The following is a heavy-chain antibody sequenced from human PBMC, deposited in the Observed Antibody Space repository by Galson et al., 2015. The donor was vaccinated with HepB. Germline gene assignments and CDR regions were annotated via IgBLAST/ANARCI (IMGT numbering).Heavy chain of an antibody. CDR3: VRVFSGSLGALDY. J-gene: IGHJ4*02. Sequence: SPRLSCAASGFTFSDHYMDWVRQTPGKGLEWVGRLRRETNSYTTEYATSVQGRFTIPRDDSKNSLHLQMNSLKTEDTAVYYCVRVFSGSLGALDYWGQGTLVTVSA. D-gene: IGHD3-10*01. CDR1: GFTFSDHY. CDR2: LRRETNSYTT. V-gene: IGHV3-72*01.